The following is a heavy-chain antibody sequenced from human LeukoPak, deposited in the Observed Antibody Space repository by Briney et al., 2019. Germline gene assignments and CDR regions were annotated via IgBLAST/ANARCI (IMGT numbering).Heavy chain of an antibody. CDR2: IAWNSGNT. V-gene: IGHV3-9*01. Sequence: GRSLRLSCAASGFTFDNYAMHWVRQAPGNGLEWVSGIAWNSGNTGFADSVKGRFTISRDNAENSLSLQMNSLTPDDTAFYFCAKDMNSYGSGSSYNPWGPFDSWGPGTLVTVSS. D-gene: IGHD3-10*01. CDR1: GFTFDNYA. J-gene: IGHJ4*02. CDR3: AKDMNSYGSGSSYNPWGPFDS.